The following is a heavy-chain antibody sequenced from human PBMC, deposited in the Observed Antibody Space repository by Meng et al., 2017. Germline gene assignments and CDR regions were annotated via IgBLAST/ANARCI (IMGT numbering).Heavy chain of an antibody. Sequence: QGQLQESGPGLVKPSGTLSLTCAVSGGSISSSNWWSWVRQPPGKGLEWIGEIYHSGSTNYNPSLKSQVTISADKSKNQFSLKLSSVTAADTAVYYCARDRGAVAGTNFDYWGQGTLVTVSS. D-gene: IGHD6-19*01. CDR3: ARDRGAVAGTNFDY. CDR1: GGSISSSNW. CDR2: IYHSGST. V-gene: IGHV4-4*02. J-gene: IGHJ4*02.